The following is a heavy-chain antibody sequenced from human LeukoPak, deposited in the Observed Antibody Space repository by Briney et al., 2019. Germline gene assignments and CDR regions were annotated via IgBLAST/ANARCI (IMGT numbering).Heavy chain of an antibody. CDR3: ARYLFGPANIPGIAAAGTFDY. V-gene: IGHV4-59*08. D-gene: IGHD6-13*01. CDR1: GGSISSYY. CDR2: IYYSGST. Sequence: TPSETLSLTCTVSGGSISSYYWSWIRQPPGKGLEWIGYIYYSGSTNYNPSLKSRVTISVDTSKNQFSLKLSSVTAADTAVYYCARYLFGPANIPGIAAAGTFDYWGQGTLVTVSS. J-gene: IGHJ4*02.